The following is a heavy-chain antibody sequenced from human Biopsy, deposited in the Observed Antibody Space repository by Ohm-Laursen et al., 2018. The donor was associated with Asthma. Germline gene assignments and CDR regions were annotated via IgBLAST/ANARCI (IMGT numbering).Heavy chain of an antibody. CDR1: GFTFRSYA. V-gene: IGHV3-30-3*01. J-gene: IGHJ4*02. CDR2: GGSYYDGGLK. Sequence: SLRLSCSASGFTFRSYAMHWVRQAPGKGLEWVAVGGSYYDGGLKYYADSVNGRFTVSRDDSKNTLYLQMNSLGPDDTAVYYCARDVMEWYLPAFDFWGQGTLVTVSS. D-gene: IGHD3-3*01. CDR3: ARDVMEWYLPAFDF.